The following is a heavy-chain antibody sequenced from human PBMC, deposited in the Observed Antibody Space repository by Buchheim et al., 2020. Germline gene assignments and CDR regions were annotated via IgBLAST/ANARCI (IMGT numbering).Heavy chain of an antibody. CDR1: GGSMRNGDYY. CDR3: ARASGYYGSGSYYRLNLNWIDP. V-gene: IGHV4-30-4*01. CDR2: IYYSGST. J-gene: IGHJ5*02. D-gene: IGHD3-10*01. Sequence: QVQLQESGPGLVKPSQTLSLTCSVSGGSMRNGDYYWSWIRQPPGKGLEWIGYIYYSGSTDYNPSLKSRVTFPVKPSKNQFSLKLSSVTAADTAVYYCARASGYYGSGSYYRLNLNWIDPWGQGTL.